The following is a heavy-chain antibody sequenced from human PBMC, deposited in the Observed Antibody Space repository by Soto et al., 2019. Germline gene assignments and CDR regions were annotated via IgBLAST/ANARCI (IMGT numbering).Heavy chain of an antibody. CDR3: AKDMEGNRNYDFWSGYYGNYYYYGMDV. CDR1: GFTFDDYA. V-gene: IGHV3-43D*04. D-gene: IGHD3-3*01. CDR2: ISWDGGST. Sequence: PGGSLRLSCAASGFTFDDYAMHWVRQAPGKGLEWVSLISWDGGSTYYADSVKGRFTISRDNSKNSLYLQMNSLRAEDTALYYCAKDMEGNRNYDFWSGYYGNYYYYGMDVWGQGTTVTVSS. J-gene: IGHJ6*02.